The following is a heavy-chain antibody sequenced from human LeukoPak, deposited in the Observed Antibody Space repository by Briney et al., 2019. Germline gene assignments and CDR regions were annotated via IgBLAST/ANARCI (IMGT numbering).Heavy chain of an antibody. CDR3: ARSLYDSSGRHFDY. CDR2: IIPIFGTA. J-gene: IGHJ4*02. CDR1: GYTFTSYY. V-gene: IGHV1-69*13. Sequence: SVKVSCKASGYTFTSYYMHWVRQAPGQGLEWMGGIIPIFGTANYAQKFQGRVTITADESTSTAYMELSSLRSEDTAVYYCARSLYDSSGRHFDYWGQGTLVTVSS. D-gene: IGHD3-22*01.